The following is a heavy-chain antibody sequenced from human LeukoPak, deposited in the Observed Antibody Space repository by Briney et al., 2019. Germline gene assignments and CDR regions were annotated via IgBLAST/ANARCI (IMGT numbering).Heavy chain of an antibody. J-gene: IGHJ4*02. V-gene: IGHV1-24*01. CDR2: FDPEDGET. Sequence: ASVKVSCKVSGYTLTELSMHWVRQAPGKGLEWMGGFDPEDGETIYAQKFQGRVTMTEDTSTDTAYMELSSLRSEDTAVYYCARDLLYCSSTSCYGFYFDYWGQGTLVTVSS. CDR3: ARDLLYCSSTSCYGFYFDY. CDR1: GYTLTELS. D-gene: IGHD2-2*01.